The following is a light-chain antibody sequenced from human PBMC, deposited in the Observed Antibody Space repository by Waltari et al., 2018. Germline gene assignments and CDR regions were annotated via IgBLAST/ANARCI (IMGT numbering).Light chain of an antibody. CDR3: QHRHNWPPTVT. CDR1: QSVRNY. J-gene: IGKJ2*01. CDR2: DAS. V-gene: IGKV3-11*01. Sequence: EIVLTQSPATLSLSPGDRATLSCRASQSVRNYLAWYRQKPGQAPRLLIYDASERAPGIPARFSGSVSGTDFTLTISSLEPDDFAVYYCQHRHNWPPTVTVGQGTKLEVK.